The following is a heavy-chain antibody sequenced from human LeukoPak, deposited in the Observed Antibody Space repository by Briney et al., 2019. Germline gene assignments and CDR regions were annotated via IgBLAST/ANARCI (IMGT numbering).Heavy chain of an antibody. J-gene: IGHJ5*02. V-gene: IGHV3-30*02. CDR1: GFTFSSYA. D-gene: IGHD3-10*01. CDR2: ISFDGSQK. Sequence: AGGSLRLSCTASGFTFSSYAMHWVRQAPGKGLEWVALISFDGSQKYYADSVKGRFTISRDNSKSTVYLQMNSLRVEDAAVYYCSKDLTSDFGGDLDPWGQGTLVTVSS. CDR3: SKDLTSDFGGDLDP.